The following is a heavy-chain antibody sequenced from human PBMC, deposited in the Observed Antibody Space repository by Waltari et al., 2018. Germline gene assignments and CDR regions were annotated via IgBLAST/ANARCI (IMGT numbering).Heavy chain of an antibody. CDR2: INSDGSST. Sequence: EVQLVESGGGLVQPGGSLRLSCAASGFTFSSYWMHWVRQAPGKGLVWVSRINSDGSSTSYADSVKGRFTISRDNAKNTLYLQMNSLRAEDTAVYYCVRDDYGDSGGVWYFDLWGRGTLVTVSS. CDR1: GFTFSSYW. J-gene: IGHJ2*01. V-gene: IGHV3-74*01. CDR3: VRDDYGDSGGVWYFDL. D-gene: IGHD4-17*01.